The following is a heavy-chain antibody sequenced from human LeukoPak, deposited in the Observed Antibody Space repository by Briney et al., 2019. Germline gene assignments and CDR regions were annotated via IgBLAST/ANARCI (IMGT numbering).Heavy chain of an antibody. CDR1: GDSVSSDSAA. V-gene: IGHV6-1*01. D-gene: IGHD1-7*01. CDR3: ARGWRSNYYFDL. Sequence: SQTLSLTCDTSGDSVSSDSAAWNWIRQSPSRGLEWLGRTYYRSKWYNEYAVSVKSRITIKPDTSKNQFSLHLNSATPEDTAVYYCARGWRSNYYFDLWGRGTLVTVSS. J-gene: IGHJ2*01. CDR2: TYYRSKWYN.